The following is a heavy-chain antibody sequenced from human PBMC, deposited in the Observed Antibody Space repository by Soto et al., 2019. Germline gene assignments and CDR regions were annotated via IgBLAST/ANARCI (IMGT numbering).Heavy chain of an antibody. D-gene: IGHD4-4*01. J-gene: IGHJ4*02. CDR2: ISSDGNNR. CDR3: AKAGHSKFDY. Sequence: GGSLRRSCAASEFTFSDYALHWVRQAPGKGLEWVTVISSDGNNRYYADSVKGRFTISRDNSKNTLYLQMNSLRAEDTAVYYCAKAGHSKFDYWGQGTLVTVSS. V-gene: IGHV3-30-3*01. CDR1: EFTFSDYA.